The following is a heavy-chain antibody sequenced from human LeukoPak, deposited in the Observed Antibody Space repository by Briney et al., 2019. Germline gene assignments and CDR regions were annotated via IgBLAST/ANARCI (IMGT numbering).Heavy chain of an antibody. J-gene: IGHJ4*02. Sequence: PGGSLRLSCAASGFIFSGYAMHWVRQAPGKGLEGVSYISSSGSTIYYADSVKGRFTISRDNAKNSLYLQMNSLRAEDTAVYYCARGPYDILTGYSWGQGTLVTVSS. V-gene: IGHV3-48*04. CDR1: GFIFSGYA. CDR3: ARGPYDILTGYS. CDR2: ISSSGSTI. D-gene: IGHD3-9*01.